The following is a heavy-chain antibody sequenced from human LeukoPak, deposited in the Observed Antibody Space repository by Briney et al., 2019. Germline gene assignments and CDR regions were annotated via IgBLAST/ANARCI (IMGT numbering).Heavy chain of an antibody. J-gene: IGHJ4*02. V-gene: IGHV4-39*01. CDR3: ARQYYYDSSGYFEPFDY. CDR2: IYYSGST. D-gene: IGHD3-22*01. CDR1: GGSISSSSYY. Sequence: SETLSLTCTVSGGSISSSSYYWGWIRQPPGKGLEWIGSIYYSGSTYYNPSLKSRVTISVDTSKNQFSLKLSSVTAADTAVYYYARQYYYDSSGYFEPFDYWGQGTLVTVSS.